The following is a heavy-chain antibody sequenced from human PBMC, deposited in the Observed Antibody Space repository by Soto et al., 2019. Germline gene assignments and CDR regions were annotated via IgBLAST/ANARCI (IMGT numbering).Heavy chain of an antibody. CDR3: AKDRRNSLKKTGGPYFDN. Sequence: GGSLRLYCAASGFTFCSYAMSWVRQAPGKGLEWVSAISGSGGSTYYADSVKGRFTISRDNSKNTLYLQMNSLRAEDTAVYYCAKDRRNSLKKTGGPYFDNGGQETLVT. V-gene: IGHV3-23*01. CDR1: GFTFCSYA. J-gene: IGHJ4*02. D-gene: IGHD3-16*01. CDR2: ISGSGGST.